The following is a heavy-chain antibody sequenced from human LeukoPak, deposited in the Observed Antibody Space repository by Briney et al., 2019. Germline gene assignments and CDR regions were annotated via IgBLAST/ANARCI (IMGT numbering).Heavy chain of an antibody. CDR1: GFTFSDYV. Sequence: GGSLTLSCAASGFTFSDYVMSWVREAPARGLEWVSSLRGNGDTFYADFVKGRFTLSRDESRNTVYLQLNDLRVEDTAVYYCAKASWVSSADAVLWGQGTVVTVSS. D-gene: IGHD3-16*01. CDR2: LRGNGDT. V-gene: IGHV3-23*01. J-gene: IGHJ4*02. CDR3: AKASWVSSADAVL.